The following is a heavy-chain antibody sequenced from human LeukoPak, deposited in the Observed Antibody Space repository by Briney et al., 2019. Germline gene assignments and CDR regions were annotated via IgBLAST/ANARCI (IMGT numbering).Heavy chain of an antibody. V-gene: IGHV4-39*01. J-gene: IGHJ4*02. D-gene: IGHD3-3*01. CDR3: ATSILRFLEWLPFDY. CDR1: GGSISSSSYY. CDR2: IYYSGST. Sequence: PSETLSLTCTVSGGSISSSSYYWGWIRQPPGKGLEWIGSIYYSGSTYYNPSLKSRVTISVDMSKNQFSLKLSSVTAADTAVYYCATSILRFLEWLPFDYWGQGTLVTVSS.